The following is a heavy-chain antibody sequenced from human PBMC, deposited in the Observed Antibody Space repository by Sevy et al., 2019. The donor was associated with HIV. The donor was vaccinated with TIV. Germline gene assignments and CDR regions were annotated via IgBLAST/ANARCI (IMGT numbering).Heavy chain of an antibody. CDR2: ISGSGGST. D-gene: IGHD3-10*01. CDR3: AKLPFGATYYYYYYMDV. V-gene: IGHV3-23*01. CDR1: GFTFSSYA. Sequence: GGSLRLSCAASGFTFSSYAMSWVRQAPGKGLEWVSAISGSGGSTYYAYSVKGRFTISRDNSKNTLYLQMNSLRAEDTAVYYCAKLPFGATYYYYYYMDVWGKGTTVTVSS. J-gene: IGHJ6*03.